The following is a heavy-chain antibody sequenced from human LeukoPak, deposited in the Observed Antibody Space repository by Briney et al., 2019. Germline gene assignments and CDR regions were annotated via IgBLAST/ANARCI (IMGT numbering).Heavy chain of an antibody. CDR1: GYTFTSYG. V-gene: IGHV1-18*01. D-gene: IGHD3-3*01. Sequence: EASVKVSCKASGYTFTSYGISWVRQAPGQGLEWMGWISAYNGNTNYAQKLQGRVTMTTDTSTSTAYMELRSLRSDDTAVYYCAHNFGFWSGYSDYGMDVWGQGTTVTVSS. CDR3: AHNFGFWSGYSDYGMDV. CDR2: ISAYNGNT. J-gene: IGHJ6*02.